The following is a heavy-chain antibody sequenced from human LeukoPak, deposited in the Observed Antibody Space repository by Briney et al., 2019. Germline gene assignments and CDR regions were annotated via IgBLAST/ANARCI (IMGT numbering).Heavy chain of an antibody. CDR1: GDSIRNYY. CDR2: INHSGST. D-gene: IGHD4-17*01. V-gene: IGHV4-34*01. CDR3: ARDLDYGPRNWFDP. J-gene: IGHJ5*02. Sequence: PSETLSLTCTVSGDSIRNYYWSWIRQPPGKGLEWIGEINHSGSTNYNPSLKSRVTISVDTSKNQFSLKLSSVTAADTAVYYCARDLDYGPRNWFDPWGQGTLVIVSS.